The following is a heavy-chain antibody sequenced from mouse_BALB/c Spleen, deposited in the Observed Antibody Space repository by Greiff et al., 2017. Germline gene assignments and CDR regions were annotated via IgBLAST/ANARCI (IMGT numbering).Heavy chain of an antibody. D-gene: IGHD2-14*01. CDR2: INPDSSTI. CDR3: ARLYRYDLYYAMDY. CDR1: GFDFSRYW. V-gene: IGHV4-1*02. Sequence: EVQLVESGGGLVQPGGSLKLSCAASGFDFSRYWMSWVRQAPGKGLEWIGEINPDSSTINYTPSLKDKFIISRDNAKNTLYLQMSKVRSEDTALYYCARLYRYDLYYAMDYWGQGTSVTVSS. J-gene: IGHJ4*01.